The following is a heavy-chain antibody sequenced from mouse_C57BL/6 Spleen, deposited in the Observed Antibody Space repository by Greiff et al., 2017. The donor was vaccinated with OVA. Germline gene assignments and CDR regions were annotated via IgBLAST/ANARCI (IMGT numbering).Heavy chain of an antibody. D-gene: IGHD2-4*01. V-gene: IGHV5-16*01. CDR1: GFTFSDYY. CDR3: ERVYEYDVGYYAMDY. CDR2: INYDGSST. J-gene: IGHJ4*01. Sequence: EVMLVESEGGLVQPGSSMKLSCTASGFTFSDYYMAWVRQVPEKGLEWVANINYDGSSTYYLHSLQSRFIISSDNAKNILYLQMSSLKSEDTATYYWERVYEYDVGYYAMDYWGQGTSVTVSS.